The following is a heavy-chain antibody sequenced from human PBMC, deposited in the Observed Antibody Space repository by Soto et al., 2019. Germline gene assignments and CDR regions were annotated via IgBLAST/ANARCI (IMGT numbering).Heavy chain of an antibody. Sequence: PGGSLRLSCAASGFTFMDYAINFCRQSPGKGLEWVSDISGSGDSARHADSVKGRFTISRDNSRNTLYLQMNSLRVDDTAVYYCGKERRGSGWSVCNYWGQGTLVTVSS. J-gene: IGHJ4*02. CDR3: GKERRGSGWSVCNY. V-gene: IGHV3-23*01. CDR2: ISGSGDSA. CDR1: GFTFMDYA. D-gene: IGHD6-19*01.